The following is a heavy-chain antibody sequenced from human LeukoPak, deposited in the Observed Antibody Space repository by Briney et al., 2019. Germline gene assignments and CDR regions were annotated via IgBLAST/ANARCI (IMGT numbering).Heavy chain of an antibody. V-gene: IGHV3-23*01. CDR2: ISGSGGTT. J-gene: IGHJ4*02. D-gene: IGHD3-22*01. Sequence: PGGSLRLSCAASGFTFSSYAMSWVRQAPGKGLEWVSAISGSGGTTYYADSVKGRFTISRDNSKNTLYLQMNSLRAEDTAVYYCAKAGSSGYYRIFDYWGQGTLVTVSS. CDR3: AKAGSSGYYRIFDY. CDR1: GFTFSSYA.